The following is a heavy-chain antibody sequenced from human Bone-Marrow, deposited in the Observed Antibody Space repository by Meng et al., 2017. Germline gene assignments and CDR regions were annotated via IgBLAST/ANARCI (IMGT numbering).Heavy chain of an antibody. V-gene: IGHV3-15*01. D-gene: IGHD3-10*01. CDR2: IKSKTDGGTT. J-gene: IGHJ4*02. Sequence: VQIQQWGAGLLKPSETLSLTCAVYGGSFSGYYWSWIRQPPGKGLEWVGRIKSKTDGGTTDYAAPVKGRFTISRDDSKNTLYLQMNSLKTEDTAVYYCTTDDYYGSGSDWGQGTLVTVSS. CDR3: TTDDYYGSGSD. CDR1: GGSFSGYY.